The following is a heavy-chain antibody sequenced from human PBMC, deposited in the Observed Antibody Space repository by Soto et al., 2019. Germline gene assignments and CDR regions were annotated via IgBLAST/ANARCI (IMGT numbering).Heavy chain of an antibody. Sequence: QVQLVQSGAEVKKPGSSVTVSCKASGGTFGNSAISWVRQAPGPGLEWMGGIIPIFHTPDYAKKFQGRVTITADESTGTAYMEVTSLRSEDTAVYYCARDKDRQQLGGNSYYGIDVWGQGTTVTVSS. D-gene: IGHD3-3*02. CDR1: GGTFGNSA. CDR3: ARDKDRQQLGGNSYYGIDV. CDR2: IIPIFHTP. V-gene: IGHV1-69*12. J-gene: IGHJ6*02.